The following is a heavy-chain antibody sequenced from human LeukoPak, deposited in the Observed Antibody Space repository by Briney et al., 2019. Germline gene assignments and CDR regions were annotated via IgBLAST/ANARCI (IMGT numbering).Heavy chain of an antibody. Sequence: GGSLRLSCTASGFIFSNYGMHWVRQAPGKGLEWVAVISYDGSSTYYEDSLKGRFTISRDNSKNTVYLQINSLRTEDTATFYCARGSFLNVFGVDNFFGPWGQGVLVTVSS. CDR3: ARGSFLNVFGVDNFFGP. CDR2: ISYDGSST. D-gene: IGHD3-3*01. V-gene: IGHV3-30*03. J-gene: IGHJ5*02. CDR1: GFIFSNYG.